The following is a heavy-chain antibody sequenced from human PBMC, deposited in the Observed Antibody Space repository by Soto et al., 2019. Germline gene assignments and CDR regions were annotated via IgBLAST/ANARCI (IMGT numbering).Heavy chain of an antibody. CDR1: GYTFTGYY. Sequence: ASVEVSCKASGYTFTGYYMHWVRQAPGQGLEWMGWINPNSGGTNYAQKFQGRVTMTRDTSISTAYMELSRLRSDDTAVYYCARGPSVRNPFDYWGQGTLVTVSS. V-gene: IGHV1-2*02. J-gene: IGHJ4*02. CDR3: ARGPSVRNPFDY. CDR2: INPNSGGT. D-gene: IGHD1-1*01.